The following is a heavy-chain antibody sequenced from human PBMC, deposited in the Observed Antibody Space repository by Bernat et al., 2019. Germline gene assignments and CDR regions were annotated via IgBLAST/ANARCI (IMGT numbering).Heavy chain of an antibody. V-gene: IGHV3-7*01. CDR1: GFTFSNHC. CDR3: ARLPGLPTYYDY. CDR2: IRPDGSDK. Sequence: EVQLVESGGGLVQPGGSLRLSCAATGFTFSNHCMSWVRQAPGKGLQWVASIRPDGSDKRCVDSVKGRFTISRDNAQNSLFLDMNSLRVEDTAVYYCARLPGLPTYYDYWGQGALVTVSS. D-gene: IGHD2-2*01. J-gene: IGHJ4*02.